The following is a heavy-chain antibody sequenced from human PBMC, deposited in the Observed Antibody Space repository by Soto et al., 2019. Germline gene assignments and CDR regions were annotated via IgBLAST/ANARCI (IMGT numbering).Heavy chain of an antibody. V-gene: IGHV4-59*01. CDR2: FSSTGST. CDR3: ARGGGSPYHNLAFDF. J-gene: IGHJ4*02. D-gene: IGHD6-13*01. Sequence: QVQLQESGPGLVKPSETLSLTCAVSGASITYYYWNWIRQPPGRGLEWIVSFSSTGSTVYNPSLRSPVTISLDTSKNQFPLTLNAVTAADTAVYYCARGGGSPYHNLAFDFWGQGTLVTVSS. CDR1: GASITYYY.